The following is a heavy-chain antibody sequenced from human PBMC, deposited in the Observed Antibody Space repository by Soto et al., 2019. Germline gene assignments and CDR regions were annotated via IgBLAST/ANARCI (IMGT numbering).Heavy chain of an antibody. J-gene: IGHJ6*02. D-gene: IGHD3-3*02. V-gene: IGHV3-30*18. Sequence: QVQLVESGGGVVQPGRSLRLSCAASGFTFSSYGMHWVRQAPGKGLEWVAVISYDGSNKYYADSEKGRFTISRDNSKHTQYLQMNNLRAEETAVYYCAKDLARSLADDYYYGMDVWGQGTTVTVPS. CDR3: AKDLARSLADDYYYGMDV. CDR2: ISYDGSNK. CDR1: GFTFSSYG.